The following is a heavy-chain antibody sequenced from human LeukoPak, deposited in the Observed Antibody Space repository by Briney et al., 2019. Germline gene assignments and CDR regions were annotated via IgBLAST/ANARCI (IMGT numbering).Heavy chain of an antibody. Sequence: QSGGSLRLSCAASGFTFSNYWMHWVRHAPGKGLVWVSRIKSDGSYTSYADSVKGRFTISRDNAKNTLYLQMNSLRAEDTAVYYCASDYGAKNWGQGTLVTVSS. CDR2: IKSDGSYT. CDR3: ASDYGAKN. J-gene: IGHJ4*02. V-gene: IGHV3-74*01. CDR1: GFTFSNYW. D-gene: IGHD4-17*01.